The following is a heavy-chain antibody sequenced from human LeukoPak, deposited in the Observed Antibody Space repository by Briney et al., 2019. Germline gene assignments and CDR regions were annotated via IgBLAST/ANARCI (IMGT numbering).Heavy chain of an antibody. Sequence: ASVKVSCKASGGTFSSYAISWVRQAPGQGLEWMGRIIPILGIANYAQKFQGRVTITADKSTSTAYLELSSLRSEDTAVYYCAGAAVQLWEYGMDGWGQGTTVTVS. D-gene: IGHD5-18*01. V-gene: IGHV1-69*04. CDR1: GGTFSSYA. CDR2: IIPILGIA. CDR3: AGAAVQLWEYGMDG. J-gene: IGHJ6*01.